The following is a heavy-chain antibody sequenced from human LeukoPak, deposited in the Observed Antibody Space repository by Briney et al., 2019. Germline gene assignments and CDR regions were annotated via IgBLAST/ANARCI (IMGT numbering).Heavy chain of an antibody. D-gene: IGHD6-19*01. CDR3: ATGSYSSGWS. Sequence: PGGSLRLSCAGSGCTFSSYAMSWVRQDPGKGLEWVSAISGSGGSTYYADSVKGRFTISRDNSKNTLYLQMNSLSAEDTAVYYCATGSYSSGWSWGQGTLVTVSS. CDR1: GCTFSSYA. V-gene: IGHV3-23*01. CDR2: ISGSGGST. J-gene: IGHJ5*02.